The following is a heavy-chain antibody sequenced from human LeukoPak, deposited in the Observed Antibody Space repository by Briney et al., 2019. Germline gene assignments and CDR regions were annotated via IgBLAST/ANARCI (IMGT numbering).Heavy chain of an antibody. J-gene: IGHJ4*02. Sequence: GESLKISCKGSGYNFTTYWIGWVRQMPGKGLEWMGIIYPGDSDIRYSPSFQGQVTISADKSISTAYLQWSSLQASDTAMYYCARRLAYTWGIDYWGQGTLVTVSS. CDR2: IYPGDSDI. D-gene: IGHD2-21*01. V-gene: IGHV5-51*01. CDR3: ARRLAYTWGIDY. CDR1: GYNFTTYW.